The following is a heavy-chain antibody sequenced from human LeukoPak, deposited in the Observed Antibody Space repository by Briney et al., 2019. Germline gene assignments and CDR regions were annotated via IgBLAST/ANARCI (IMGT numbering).Heavy chain of an antibody. CDR1: GGTFSSYA. Sequence: SVKVSCKASGGTFSSYAISWVRQAPGQGLEWMGRIIPILGIANYAQKFQGRVTITADKSTSTAYMELSSLRSEDTAVYYCARERESTMAPFDYWGQGTLVTVPS. CDR3: ARERESTMAPFDY. D-gene: IGHD3-10*01. CDR2: IIPILGIA. J-gene: IGHJ4*02. V-gene: IGHV1-69*04.